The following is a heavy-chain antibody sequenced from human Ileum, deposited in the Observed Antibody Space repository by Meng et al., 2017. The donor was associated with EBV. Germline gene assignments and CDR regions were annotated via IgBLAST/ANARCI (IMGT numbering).Heavy chain of an antibody. Sequence: QVQLLQSGAEVKKPGASVKLSCKASGYTFSNYAIHWVRQAPGQRPEWMGWINADNGNTKYSQKFQGRVTITRNTPASTVYMDVRSLRSEDTAVYFCARVERGVKFDKWGQGTLVTVFS. CDR1: GYTFSNYA. CDR2: INADNGNT. V-gene: IGHV1-3*01. CDR3: ARVERGVKFDK. J-gene: IGHJ4*01. D-gene: IGHD2-21*01.